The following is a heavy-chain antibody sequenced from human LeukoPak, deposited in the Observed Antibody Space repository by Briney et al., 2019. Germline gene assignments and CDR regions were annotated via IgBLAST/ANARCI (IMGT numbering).Heavy chain of an antibody. CDR3: ARDAGITGTTVLDY. J-gene: IGHJ4*02. Sequence: GGSLRLSCAASGFTFSSYSMNWVRQAPGKGLEWVSYISSSSSTIYYTDSVKGRFTISRDNAKNSLYLQMNSLRAEDTAVYYCARDAGITGTTVLDYWGQGTLVTVSS. CDR2: ISSSSSTI. CDR1: GFTFSSYS. D-gene: IGHD1-7*01. V-gene: IGHV3-48*01.